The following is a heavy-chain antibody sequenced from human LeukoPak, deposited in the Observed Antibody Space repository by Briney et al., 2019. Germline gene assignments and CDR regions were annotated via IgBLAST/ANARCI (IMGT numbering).Heavy chain of an antibody. V-gene: IGHV4-59*08. D-gene: IGHD4-23*01. J-gene: IGHJ4*02. CDR3: ARQAGGTSGPFDY. CDR2: IYYSGST. CDR1: GGSISSYY. Sequence: SETLSLTCTVSGGSISSYYWSWIRQPPGKGLEWIGYIYYSGSTNYNPSLKSRVTISVDTPKNQFSLKLSSVTAADTAVYYCARQAGGTSGPFDYWGQGTLVTVSS.